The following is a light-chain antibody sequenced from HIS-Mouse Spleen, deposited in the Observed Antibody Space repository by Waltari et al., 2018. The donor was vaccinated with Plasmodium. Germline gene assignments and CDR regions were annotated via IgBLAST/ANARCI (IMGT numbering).Light chain of an antibody. J-gene: IGKJ2*01. CDR2: YAS. Sequence: DIQMTQSPSSLSASVGDRVTITCQASQDISNYLNWYQQKPGKAPKLLIYYASNSETGVPSRFSGSGSGTDVTFTISSLQPEDIATYYCQQYDNLPPYTFGQGTKLEIK. CDR3: QQYDNLPPYT. CDR1: QDISNY. V-gene: IGKV1-33*01.